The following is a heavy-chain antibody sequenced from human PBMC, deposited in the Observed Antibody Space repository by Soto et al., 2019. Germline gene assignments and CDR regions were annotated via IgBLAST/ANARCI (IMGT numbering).Heavy chain of an antibody. CDR3: ARGKGSGDCTNGVCYSGWFDP. Sequence: QVQLQQWGAGLLKPSETLSLTCAVYGGSFSGYYWSWIRQPPGKGLEWIGEINHSRSTNYNPSLKSRVTISVDTSKNQFSLKLSSVTAADTAVYYCARGKGSGDCTNGVCYSGWFDPWGQGTLVTVSS. J-gene: IGHJ5*02. CDR2: INHSRST. V-gene: IGHV4-34*01. D-gene: IGHD2-8*01. CDR1: GGSFSGYY.